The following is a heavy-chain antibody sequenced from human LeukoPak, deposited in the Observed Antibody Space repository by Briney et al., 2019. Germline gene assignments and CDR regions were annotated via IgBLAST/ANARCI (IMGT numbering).Heavy chain of an antibody. V-gene: IGHV3-21*01. D-gene: IGHD1-26*01. CDR1: GFTFNTYT. CDR2: ISSTGSDI. CDR3: ARDLPTGTYRAYFDN. J-gene: IGHJ4*02. Sequence: GGSLRLSCAASGFTFNTYTMSWVRQAPGKGLEWVSYISSTGSDIYYADSVKGRFTITRDNAENSLYLQMNSLRAEDTAVYYCARDLPTGTYRAYFDNWGQGTLVTVSS.